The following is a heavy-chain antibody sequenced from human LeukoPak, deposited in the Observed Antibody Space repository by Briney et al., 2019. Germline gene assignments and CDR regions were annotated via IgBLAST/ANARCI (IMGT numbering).Heavy chain of an antibody. V-gene: IGHV1-69*05. D-gene: IGHD3-10*01. J-gene: IGHJ4*02. Sequence: ASVKVSCKASGGTFSSYAISWVRQAPGQGLEWMGGIIPIFGTANYAQKFQGRVTITTDESTSTAYMELSSLRSEDTAVYYCATNAIYYGSGSYSDYWGQGTLVTVSS. CDR1: GGTFSSYA. CDR2: IIPIFGTA. CDR3: ATNAIYYGSGSYSDY.